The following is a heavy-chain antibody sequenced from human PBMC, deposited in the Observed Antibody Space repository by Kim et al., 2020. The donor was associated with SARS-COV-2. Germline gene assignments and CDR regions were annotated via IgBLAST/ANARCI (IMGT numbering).Heavy chain of an antibody. J-gene: IGHJ3*01. Sequence: GGSLRLSCAASGFTFSSFGMNWVRQAPGKGLEWVAVITYNGSNKHYADSVKGRFTISRDSSKNTMSLQMSGLTAEDTAVYYCAKGNVFLWVGEYHDGPFDPWGQGTMLTVSS. V-gene: IGHV3-30*18. CDR1: GFTFSSFG. CDR2: ITYNGSNK. CDR3: AKGNVFLWVGEYHDGPFDP. D-gene: IGHD4-17*01.